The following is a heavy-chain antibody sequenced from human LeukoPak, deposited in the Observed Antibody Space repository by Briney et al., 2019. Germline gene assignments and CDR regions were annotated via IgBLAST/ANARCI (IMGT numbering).Heavy chain of an antibody. J-gene: IGHJ4*02. CDR3: ARFPSSSSWYDDY. V-gene: IGHV1-2*02. CDR1: GYTFTGYY. Sequence: ASVKVSRKASGYTFTGYYMHWVRQAPGQGLEWMGWINPNSGGTNYAQKFQGRVTMTRDTSISTAYMELSRLRSDDTAVYYCARFPSSSSWYDDYWGQGTLVTVSS. CDR2: INPNSGGT. D-gene: IGHD6-13*01.